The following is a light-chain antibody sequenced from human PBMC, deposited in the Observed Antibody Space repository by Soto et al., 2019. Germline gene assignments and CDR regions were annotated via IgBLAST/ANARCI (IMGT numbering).Light chain of an antibody. CDR1: QAINTY. J-gene: IGKJ1*01. CDR2: AAV. Sequence: IQLTQSPASLSASVGDTVTITCWASQAINTYLNWYQQKPGEAPKILIYAAVGLQTGVPSRFSGSGSGTEFTLTISSLQSEDFAVYYCQQYRNWWTFGQGTKVDTK. V-gene: IGKV1-39*01. CDR3: QQYRNWWT.